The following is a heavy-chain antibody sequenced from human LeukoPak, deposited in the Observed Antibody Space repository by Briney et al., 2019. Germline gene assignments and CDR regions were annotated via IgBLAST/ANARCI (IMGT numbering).Heavy chain of an antibody. J-gene: IGHJ4*02. D-gene: IGHD1-7*01. V-gene: IGHV3-11*06. CDR2: ISSSSSYI. Sequence: PGGSLRLSCAASGFTFSDYYMSWIRQAPGKGLEWVSSISSSSSYIYYADSVKGRFTISRDNAKNSLYLQMNSLRAEDTAVYYCARVNWNYVRDSDYWGQGTLVTVSS. CDR1: GFTFSDYY. CDR3: ARVNWNYVRDSDY.